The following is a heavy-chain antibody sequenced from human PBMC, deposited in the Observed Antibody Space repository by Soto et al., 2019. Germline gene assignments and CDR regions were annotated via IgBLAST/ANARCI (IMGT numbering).Heavy chain of an antibody. CDR3: ANWVEGSHVYFDY. CDR1: GFFFSGYA. D-gene: IGHD6-13*01. CDR2: ISGSGGKT. Sequence: GGSLRLSCAASGFFFSGYATTWARRAPGKGLEWVSSISGSGGKTYYEDSVKGRFTISRDNSKNTLYLQMNSLRVEDTAVYYCANWVEGSHVYFDYWGRGTLVTVSS. J-gene: IGHJ4*02. V-gene: IGHV3-23*01.